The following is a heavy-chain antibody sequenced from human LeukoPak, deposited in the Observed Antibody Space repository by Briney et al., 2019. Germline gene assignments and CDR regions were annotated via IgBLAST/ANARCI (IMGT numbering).Heavy chain of an antibody. J-gene: IGHJ4*02. D-gene: IGHD6-13*01. V-gene: IGHV3-74*01. CDR1: GFTFSSYW. CDR2: INSDGSST. CDR3: AREHYSSSCPDY. Sequence: GGSLRLSRAASGFTFSSYWMHWVRQAPGKGLVWVSRINSDGSSTNYADSVKGRFTISRDNAKNTLYLQMNSLRAEDTAVYYCAREHYSSSCPDYWGQGTLVTVSS.